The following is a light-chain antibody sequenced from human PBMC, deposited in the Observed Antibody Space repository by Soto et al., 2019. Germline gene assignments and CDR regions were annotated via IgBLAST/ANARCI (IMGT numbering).Light chain of an antibody. CDR1: QDIGND. CDR3: LQDYNYPWT. Sequence: ATQMAQSPSSLSASVGDRVTITCRASQDIGNDLGWFQQKPGKAPKLLIYAASSLESGVPSRFSGSGSGTEFTLTISSLQSEDFGTYYCLQDYNYPWTFGQGTKVDIK. V-gene: IGKV1-6*01. CDR2: AAS. J-gene: IGKJ1*01.